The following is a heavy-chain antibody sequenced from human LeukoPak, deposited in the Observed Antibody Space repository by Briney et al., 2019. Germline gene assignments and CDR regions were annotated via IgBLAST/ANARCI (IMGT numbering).Heavy chain of an antibody. CDR2: IYSGGST. CDR1: GFTVSSNY. J-gene: IGHJ3*02. CDR3: ARCDSSGYYLLGAFDI. V-gene: IGHV3-66*01. Sequence: GGSLRLSCAASGFTVSSNYMSWVRQAPGKGLEWVSVIYSGGSTYYADSVKGRFTISRDNSKNTLYLQMNSLRAEDTAVYYCARCDSSGYYLLGAFDIWGQGTMVTVSS. D-gene: IGHD3-22*01.